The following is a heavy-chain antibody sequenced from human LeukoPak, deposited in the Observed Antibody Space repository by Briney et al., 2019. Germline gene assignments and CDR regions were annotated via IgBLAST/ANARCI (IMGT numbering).Heavy chain of an antibody. CDR1: GFSLSTSGVG. Sequence: ESGPTLVKPTQTLTLTCTFSGFSLSTSGVGVGWIRQPPGKALEWLALIYWNDDKRYSPSLKSRLTITKDTSKNQVVLTMTNMDPVDTATYYCAHRRTYGGNPYFDYWGQGTLVTVSS. J-gene: IGHJ4*02. CDR2: IYWNDDK. D-gene: IGHD4-23*01. CDR3: AHRRTYGGNPYFDY. V-gene: IGHV2-5*01.